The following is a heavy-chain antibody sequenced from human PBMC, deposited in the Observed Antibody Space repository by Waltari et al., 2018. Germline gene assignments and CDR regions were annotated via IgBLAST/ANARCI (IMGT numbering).Heavy chain of an antibody. CDR2: VNGNKSTT. J-gene: IGHJ3*01. CDR1: GLTFSNHA. D-gene: IGHD1-1*01. Sequence: LVESGGGFVRPGGSLRLSCAVSGLTFSNHAMNWVRQAPGKGLDWISYVNGNKSTTYYADSVRGRFIISRDNAKRLLYLQMNNLRTEDTAVYYCVRWKGPWGQGTLVTVSS. CDR3: VRWKGP. V-gene: IGHV3-48*04.